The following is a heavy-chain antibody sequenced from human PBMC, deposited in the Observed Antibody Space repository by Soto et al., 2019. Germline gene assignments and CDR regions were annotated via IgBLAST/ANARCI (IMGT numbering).Heavy chain of an antibody. D-gene: IGHD2-15*01. CDR3: VRTSLVVAAATREDY. V-gene: IGHV3-74*01. CDR2: INSDGSST. Sequence: EVQLVESGGGLVQPGESLRLSCAASGFTFSSYWMHWVRQAPGKGLVWVSRINSDGSSTSYAGSVKGRFTISRDNAKNTLYLQMNSLRAEDTAVYYCVRTSLVVAAATREDYWGQRTLVNVSS. J-gene: IGHJ4*02. CDR1: GFTFSSYW.